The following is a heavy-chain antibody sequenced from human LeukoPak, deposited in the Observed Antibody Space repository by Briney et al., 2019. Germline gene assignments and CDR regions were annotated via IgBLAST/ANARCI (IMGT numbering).Heavy chain of an antibody. V-gene: IGHV3-23*01. D-gene: IGHD2-15*01. CDR1: GFTFSSYA. J-gene: IGHJ4*02. CDR3: AKDSYCSGGSCYSRGIDY. CDR2: ISGSGGST. Sequence: PGGSLGLSCAASGFTFSSYAMSWVRQAPGKGLGWGSAISGSGGSTYYADSVKGRFTISRDNSKNTLYLQMNSLRAEDTAVYYCAKDSYCSGGSCYSRGIDYWGQGTLVTVSS.